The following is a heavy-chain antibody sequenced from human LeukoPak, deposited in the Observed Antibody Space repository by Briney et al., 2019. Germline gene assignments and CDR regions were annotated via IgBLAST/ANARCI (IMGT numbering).Heavy chain of an antibody. CDR2: INHSGST. V-gene: IGHV4-34*01. CDR1: GGSFSGYY. J-gene: IGHJ6*03. CDR3: ARETRYGSGSYYNVYYYYYMDV. D-gene: IGHD3-10*01. Sequence: SETLSLTCAVYGGSFSGYYWSWIRQPPGKGLEWIGEINHSGSTNHNPSLKSRVTISVDTSKNQFSLKLSSVTAADTAVYYCARETRYGSGSYYNVYYYYYMDVWGKGTTVTVSS.